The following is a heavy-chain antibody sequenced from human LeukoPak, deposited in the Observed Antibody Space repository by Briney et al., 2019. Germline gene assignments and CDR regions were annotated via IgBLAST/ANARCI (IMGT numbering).Heavy chain of an antibody. CDR2: INPSGGST. D-gene: IGHD3-22*01. CDR3: ARARAFLTMIAPNDY. Sequence: GASVKVSCKASGYTLTSYYMHWVRQAPGQGLEWMGIINPSGGSTSYAQKFQGRVTMTRDTSTSTVYMELSSLRSEDTAVYYCARARAFLTMIAPNDYWGQGTLVTVSS. CDR1: GYTLTSYY. J-gene: IGHJ4*02. V-gene: IGHV1-46*01.